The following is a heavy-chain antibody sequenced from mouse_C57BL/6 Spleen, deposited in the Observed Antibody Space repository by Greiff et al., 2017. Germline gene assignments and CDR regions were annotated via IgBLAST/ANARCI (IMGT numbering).Heavy chain of an antibody. Sequence: EVQLQQSGAELVRPGASVKLSCTASGFNINDYYMHWVKQRPEQGLEWIGRIDPEDGDTEYAPKFQGKATLTADTSSNTAYLQLSSLTSEDTAVYYCTAIYYGYEGWFAYWGQGTLVTVSA. CDR2: IDPEDGDT. CDR1: GFNINDYY. J-gene: IGHJ3*01. D-gene: IGHD2-2*01. CDR3: TAIYYGYEGWFAY. V-gene: IGHV14-1*01.